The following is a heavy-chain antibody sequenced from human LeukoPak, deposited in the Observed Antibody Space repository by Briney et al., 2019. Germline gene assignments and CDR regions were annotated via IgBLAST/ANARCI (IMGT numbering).Heavy chain of an antibody. CDR3: AREQWYRFDN. D-gene: IGHD2-8*01. V-gene: IGHV3-11*01. Sequence: GGSLRLSCAASGFRVGSYYTSWIRQAPGKGLEWVAVVGNSDNHKDHADSVKGRFTISRDDAKNSVYLQMNSLRVEDTAIYYCAREQWYRFDNWGQGALVTVSS. J-gene: IGHJ4*02. CDR2: VGNSDNHK. CDR1: GFRVGSYY.